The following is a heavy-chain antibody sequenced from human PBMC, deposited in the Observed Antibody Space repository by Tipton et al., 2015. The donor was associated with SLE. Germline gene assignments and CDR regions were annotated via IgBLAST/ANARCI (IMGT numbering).Heavy chain of an antibody. Sequence: LRLSCTVSGGSISSSRYFWGWIRQPPGKGLEWIAIIYSIGNTYYNPSLKSPVTISMDTSKNQFSLKLSSVTAADTAVYYCARKRLPDLDFDLWGRGALVTVSS. CDR1: GGSISSSRYF. J-gene: IGHJ2*01. CDR3: ARKRLPDLDFDL. D-gene: IGHD3-16*01. CDR2: IYSIGNT. V-gene: IGHV4-39*07.